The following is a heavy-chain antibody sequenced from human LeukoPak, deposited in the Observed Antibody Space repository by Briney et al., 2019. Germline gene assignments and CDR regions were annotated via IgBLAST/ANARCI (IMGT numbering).Heavy chain of an antibody. Sequence: GESLKISCKGSGYSFTSYWIGWVRQMPGKGLEWMGIIYPGDSDTRYRPPFQGQVTISADKSISTAYLQWSSLKASDTAMYYCARRGYCTNGVCYPDSVDYWGQGTLVTVSS. D-gene: IGHD2-8*01. J-gene: IGHJ4*02. V-gene: IGHV5-51*01. CDR2: IYPGDSDT. CDR3: ARRGYCTNGVCYPDSVDY. CDR1: GYSFTSYW.